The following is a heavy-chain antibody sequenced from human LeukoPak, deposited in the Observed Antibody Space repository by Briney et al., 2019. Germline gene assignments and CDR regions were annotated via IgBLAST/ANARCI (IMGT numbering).Heavy chain of an antibody. CDR1: GGSFSGYY. V-gene: IGHV4-34*01. D-gene: IGHD2-2*01. J-gene: IGHJ3*02. CDR2: INHSGST. CDR3: ARLLMSSSKNHIVVVPAAKPGSALDAFDI. Sequence: SETLSLTCAVYGGSFSGYYWSWIRQPPGKGLEWIGEINHSGSTNYNRSLKSRVTISVDTSKNQFSLKLSSVTAADTAVYYCARLLMSSSKNHIVVVPAAKPGSALDAFDIWGQGTMVTVSS.